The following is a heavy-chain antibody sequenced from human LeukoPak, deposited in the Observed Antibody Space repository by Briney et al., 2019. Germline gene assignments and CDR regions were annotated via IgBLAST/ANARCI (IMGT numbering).Heavy chain of an antibody. CDR1: GFTFSSYA. J-gene: IGHJ4*02. D-gene: IGHD2-2*01. V-gene: IGHV3-30-3*01. Sequence: GGSLRLSCAASGFTFSSYAMSWVRQAPGKGLEWVAVISYDGSNKYYADSVKGRFTISRDNSKNTLYLQMNSLRAEDTAVYYCAISSSTRGPLTYWGQGTLVTVSS. CDR3: AISSSTRGPLTY. CDR2: ISYDGSNK.